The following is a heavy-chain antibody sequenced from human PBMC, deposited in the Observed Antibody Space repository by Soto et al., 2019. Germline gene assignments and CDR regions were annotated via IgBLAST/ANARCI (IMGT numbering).Heavy chain of an antibody. J-gene: IGHJ4*02. Sequence: GGSLRLSCAASGFSFSDCCMSWIRQAPGRGLEWVSYISGSTTYTGYADSVKGRFTISRDNDKNSVYLQLNSLRVEDTAIYYCVRDRDLDAVMAPDFWGQGTPVTVFS. CDR2: ISGSTTYT. CDR3: VRDRDLDAVMAPDF. D-gene: IGHD5-18*01. CDR1: GFSFSDCC. V-gene: IGHV3-11*05.